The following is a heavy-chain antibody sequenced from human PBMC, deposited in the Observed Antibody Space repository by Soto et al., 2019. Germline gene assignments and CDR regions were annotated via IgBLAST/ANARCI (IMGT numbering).Heavy chain of an antibody. CDR2: IYPGDSDT. V-gene: IGHV5-51*01. J-gene: IGHJ4*02. CDR3: ARHYGQQLDTLDDY. CDR1: GYSFTSYW. D-gene: IGHD6-13*01. Sequence: PGESLKISCQGSGYSFTSYWIGWVRQMPGKGLEWMGIIYPGDSDTRYSPSIQDQVTISADKSISTAYLQWSSLKALDTAIYYCARHYGQQLDTLDDYWGQGTLVTVSS.